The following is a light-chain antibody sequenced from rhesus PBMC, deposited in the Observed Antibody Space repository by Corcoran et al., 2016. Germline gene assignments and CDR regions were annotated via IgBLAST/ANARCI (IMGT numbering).Light chain of an antibody. CDR1: QGISSY. J-gene: IGKJ2*01. V-gene: IGKV1-25*02. CDR3: QQHHSFPPS. Sequence: DIQMTQSPSSLSVSVGDRVTITCRASQGISSYLAWYQQKPGKPPKLLISAASTLQSGVPSRFSGSGSGTDCTLTISSLQPEDFATYHCQQHHSFPPSFGQGTKVEIK. CDR2: AAS.